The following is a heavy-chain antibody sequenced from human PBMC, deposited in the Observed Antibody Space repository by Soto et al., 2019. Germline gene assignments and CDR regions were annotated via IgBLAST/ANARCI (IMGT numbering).Heavy chain of an antibody. D-gene: IGHD3-22*01. CDR2: IIPIFGTA. CDR1: GGTFSSYA. J-gene: IGHJ4*02. V-gene: IGHV1-69*13. Sequence: SVKVSCKASGGTFSSYAISWVRQAPGQGLEWMGGIIPIFGTANYAQKFQGRVTITADESTSTAYTELSSLRSEDTAVYYCARAPPYYYDSSGYHAPVYDYWGQGTLVTVSS. CDR3: ARAPPYYYDSSGYHAPVYDY.